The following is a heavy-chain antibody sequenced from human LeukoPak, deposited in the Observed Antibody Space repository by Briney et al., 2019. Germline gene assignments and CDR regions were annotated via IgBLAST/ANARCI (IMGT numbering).Heavy chain of an antibody. CDR3: ARVRAAGYHYYYYDMDV. V-gene: IGHV1-2*02. D-gene: IGHD6-13*01. J-gene: IGHJ6*02. CDR2: INPKSGGT. CDR1: GYTFTDYY. Sequence: ASVKVSCRASGYTFTDYYMHWVRQAPGQGLEWMGLINPKSGGTNYAQKFQGRVTVTSDTSISTAYIDLSTLRSYDTAVYYCARVRAAGYHYYYYDMDVWGQGTTVTVSS.